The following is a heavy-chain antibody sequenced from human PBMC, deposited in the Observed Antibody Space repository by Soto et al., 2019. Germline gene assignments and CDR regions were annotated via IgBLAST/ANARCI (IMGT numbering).Heavy chain of an antibody. V-gene: IGHV4-59*01. J-gene: IGHJ4*02. CDR1: GGSISRYY. CDR3: AGGTYWYYFDY. Sequence: SETLSLTCTVSGGSISRYYWNWIRQPPGKGLEWIGYMYYSGSTSYNPSLKSRVTISVDTSKKQFSLKLSSVTAADTAVYYCAGGTYWYYFDYWGQGTPVTVSS. D-gene: IGHD1-26*01. CDR2: MYYSGST.